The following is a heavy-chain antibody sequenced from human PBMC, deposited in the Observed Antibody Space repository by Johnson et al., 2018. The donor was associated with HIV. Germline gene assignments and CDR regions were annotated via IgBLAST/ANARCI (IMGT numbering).Heavy chain of an antibody. CDR1: GFTFSDYY. J-gene: IGHJ3*02. CDR3: ARAADSGGLWFWEEKAFDI. D-gene: IGHD3-10*01. CDR2: ISSSGSTI. V-gene: IGHV3-11*04. Sequence: QVQLVESGGGLVQPGGSLRLSCAASGFTFSDYYMSWIRQAPGKGLEWVSYISSSGSTIYYADSVKGRFTISRDNAKNSLYLQMNSLRAEDTAVYYCARAADSGGLWFWEEKAFDIWGQGTMVTVSS.